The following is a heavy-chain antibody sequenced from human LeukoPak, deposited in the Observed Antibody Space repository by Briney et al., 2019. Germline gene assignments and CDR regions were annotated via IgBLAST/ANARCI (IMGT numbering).Heavy chain of an antibody. D-gene: IGHD2-2*01. V-gene: IGHV4-30-2*01. Sequence: PSETLSLTCTVSGGSISSGGYYWSWIRQPPGKGLEWIGYIYHSGSTYYNPSLKSRVTMSVDRSKNQFSLKLSSVTAADTAVYYCARGGHCSSTSCYLDYWGQGTLVTVSS. CDR3: ARGGHCSSTSCYLDY. CDR1: GGSISSGGYY. CDR2: IYHSGST. J-gene: IGHJ4*02.